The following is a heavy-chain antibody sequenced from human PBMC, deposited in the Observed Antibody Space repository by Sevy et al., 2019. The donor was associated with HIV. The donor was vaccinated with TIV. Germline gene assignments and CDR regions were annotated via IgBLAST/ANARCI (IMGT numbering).Heavy chain of an antibody. CDR2: ISGSGGRT. Sequence: GGSLRLSCAASGFTFSSYAMSWVRQAPGKGLEWVSAISGSGGRTYYADSVKGRFTISRDNSKNTLYLQMNSLRAEDTAVYYCAKNGKDLIPNNGNESGVFDYWGQGTLVTVSS. CDR3: AKNGKDLIPNNGNESGVFDY. J-gene: IGHJ4*02. CDR1: GFTFSSYA. D-gene: IGHD1-20*01. V-gene: IGHV3-23*01.